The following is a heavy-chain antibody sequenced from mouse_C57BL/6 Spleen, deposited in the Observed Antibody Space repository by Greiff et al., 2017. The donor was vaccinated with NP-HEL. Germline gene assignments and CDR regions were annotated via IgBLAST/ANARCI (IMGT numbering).Heavy chain of an antibody. Sequence: EVQLVESGEGLVKPGGSLKLSCAASGFTFSSYAMSWVRQTPEKRLEWVAYISSGGDYIYYADTVKGRFTISRDNARNTLYLQMSSLKSEDTAMYYCTRGPTVVANRYWYFDVWGTGTTVTVAS. CDR1: GFTFSSYA. CDR3: TRGPTVVANRYWYFDV. V-gene: IGHV5-9-1*02. D-gene: IGHD1-1*01. J-gene: IGHJ1*03. CDR2: ISSGGDYI.